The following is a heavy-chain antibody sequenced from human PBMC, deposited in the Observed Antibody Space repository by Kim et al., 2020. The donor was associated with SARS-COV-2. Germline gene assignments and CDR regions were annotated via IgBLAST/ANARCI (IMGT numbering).Heavy chain of an antibody. V-gene: IGHV4-31*03. CDR1: GGSISSGGYY. CDR2: IYYSGST. D-gene: IGHD3-10*01. Sequence: SETLSLTCTVSGGSISSGGYYWSWIRQHPGKGLEWIGYIYYSGSTYYNPSLKSRVTISVDTSKNQFSLKLSSVTAADTAVYYCARDSSYGSGTGFDYWGQGTLVTVSS. J-gene: IGHJ4*02. CDR3: ARDSSYGSGTGFDY.